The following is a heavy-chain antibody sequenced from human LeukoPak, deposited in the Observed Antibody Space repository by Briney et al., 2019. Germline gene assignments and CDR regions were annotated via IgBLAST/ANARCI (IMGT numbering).Heavy chain of an antibody. J-gene: IGHJ4*02. V-gene: IGHV1-18*01. D-gene: IGHD6-13*01. CDR2: ISAHSGNT. CDR3: ARGSSWPTRDY. CDR1: GYTFTSYG. Sequence: ASVKVSCKASGYTFTSYGISWVRQAPGQGLEWMGWISAHSGNTNYPQKLQGRVTMTTDTSTSTAYMELRSLRSEDTAVYYCARGSSWPTRDYWGQGTLVTVSS.